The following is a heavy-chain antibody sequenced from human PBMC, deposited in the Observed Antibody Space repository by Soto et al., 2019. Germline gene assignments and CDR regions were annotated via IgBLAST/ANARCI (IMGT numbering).Heavy chain of an antibody. CDR1: GGSISSSNW. Sequence: QVQLQESGPGLVKPSGTLSLTCAVSGGSISSSNWWSWVRQPPGKGLEWIGEIYHSGSTNYNPSLKSRVTISVAKSKNQFSLKLSSVTAADTAVYYCARGGSSTYYYYYGMDVWGQGTTVTVSS. V-gene: IGHV4-4*02. CDR3: ARGGSSTYYYYYGMDV. J-gene: IGHJ6*02. D-gene: IGHD2-2*01. CDR2: IYHSGST.